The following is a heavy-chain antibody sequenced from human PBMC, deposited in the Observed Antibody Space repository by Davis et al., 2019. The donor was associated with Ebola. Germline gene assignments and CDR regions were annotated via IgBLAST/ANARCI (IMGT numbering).Heavy chain of an antibody. J-gene: IGHJ5*02. CDR3: ARGGGWFDP. D-gene: IGHD3-10*01. CDR2: VYYSGNT. Sequence: MPSETLSLTCTVSGGSVSNDNHFWSWIRQTPGKGLAWIGYVYYSGNTNYNPSLKSRLSISVDTSRHQFSLKLSSVTAADTAVYFCARGGGWFDPWGQGTLVTVSS. V-gene: IGHV4-61*01. CDR1: GGSVSNDNHF.